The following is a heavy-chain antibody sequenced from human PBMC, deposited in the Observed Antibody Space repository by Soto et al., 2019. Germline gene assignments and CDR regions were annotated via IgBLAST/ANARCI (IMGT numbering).Heavy chain of an antibody. CDR1: GFTFSSYA. Sequence: GGYLRLSCAASGFTFSSYAMSWVRQAPGKGLEWVSAISGSGGSTYYADSVKGRFTISRDNSKNTLYLQMNSLRAEDTAVYYCARVRSSYDCSGDRAYYYGMDVWGQGTTVTLSS. V-gene: IGHV3-23*01. D-gene: IGHD3-22*01. CDR2: ISGSGGST. J-gene: IGHJ6*02. CDR3: ARVRSSYDCSGDRAYYYGMDV.